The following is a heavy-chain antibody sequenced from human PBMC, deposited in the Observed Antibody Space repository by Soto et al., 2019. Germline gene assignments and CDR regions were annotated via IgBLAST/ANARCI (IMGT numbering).Heavy chain of an antibody. CDR2: VYSSGTT. V-gene: IGHV4-4*07. D-gene: IGHD3-22*01. CDR1: GGSINSYW. CDR3: ASDYSGYSADPEYYGVEV. Sequence: SETLSLTCSVSGGSINSYWWSWIRQPAGKGLEWIGRVYSSGTTDYNPSLNSRATISVDTSKNQFSLSLKSVTAADTAVYYCASDYSGYSADPEYYGVEVWGQGTTVTVSS. J-gene: IGHJ6*02.